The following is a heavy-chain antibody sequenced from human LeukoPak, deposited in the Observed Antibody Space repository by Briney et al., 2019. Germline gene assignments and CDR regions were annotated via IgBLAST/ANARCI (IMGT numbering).Heavy chain of an antibody. V-gene: IGHV3-74*01. CDR1: GFTFSSYW. CDR2: INSDGSST. CDR3: AKEEDGSYARGYYYYGVDV. Sequence: GGSLRLSCAASGFTFSSYWMHWVRQAPGKGLVWVSRINSDGSSTSYADSVKGRFTISRDNAKNTLYLQMNSLRAEDTAVYYCAKEEDGSYARGYYYYGVDVWGQGTTVTVSS. D-gene: IGHD1-26*01. J-gene: IGHJ6*02.